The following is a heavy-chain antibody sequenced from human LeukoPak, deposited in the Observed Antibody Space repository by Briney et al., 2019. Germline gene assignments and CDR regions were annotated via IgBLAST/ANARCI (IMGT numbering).Heavy chain of an antibody. D-gene: IGHD2-2*01. CDR1: GGSISSSSYY. V-gene: IGHV4-39*01. CDR3: ARHSPGRDIVVVPAYYFDY. J-gene: IGHJ4*02. Sequence: SETLSLTCTVSGGSISSSSYYWGWIRQPPGKGLEWIGSIYYSGSTYYNPSLKSRVTISVDTSKNQFSLKLSSVTAADTAVYYCARHSPGRDIVVVPAYYFDYWGQGTLVTVSS. CDR2: IYYSGST.